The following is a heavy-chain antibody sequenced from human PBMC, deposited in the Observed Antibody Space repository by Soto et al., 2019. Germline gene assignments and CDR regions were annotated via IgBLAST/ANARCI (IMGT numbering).Heavy chain of an antibody. CDR3: AWSIPIFGVVSWFHP. D-gene: IGHD3-3*01. CDR1: GFTFSDYY. CDR2: ISSSGSTI. V-gene: IGHV3-11*01. Sequence: QVQLVESGGGLVKPGGSLRLSCAASGFTFSDYYMSWIRQAPGKGLEWVSYISSSGSTIYYADSVKGRVTISRDNAKNPPYLPMNSLRAEDTAVYYCAWSIPIFGVVSWFHPWGQGTLVTVSS. J-gene: IGHJ5*02.